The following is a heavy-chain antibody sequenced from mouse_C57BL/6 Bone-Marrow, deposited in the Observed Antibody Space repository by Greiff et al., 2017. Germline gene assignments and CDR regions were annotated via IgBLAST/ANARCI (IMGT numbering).Heavy chain of an antibody. D-gene: IGHD1-2*01. CDR2: IWRGGST. CDR3: AKNGCYGELRVRRYAMDY. J-gene: IGHJ4*01. CDR1: GFSLTSYG. Sequence: QVQLQQSGPGLVQPSQSLSITCTVSGFSLTSYGVHWVRQSPGKGLEWLGVIWRGGSTDYNAAFMSRMSITKDNSKSQVFFKMNSLQADDTAIYYCAKNGCYGELRVRRYAMDYWGQGTSVTVSS. V-gene: IGHV2-5*01.